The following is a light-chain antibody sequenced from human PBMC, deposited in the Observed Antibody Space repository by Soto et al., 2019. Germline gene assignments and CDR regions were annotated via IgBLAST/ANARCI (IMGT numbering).Light chain of an antibody. CDR2: DAS. Sequence: ENFFPQSPETLSLSPGGKATPSCRASQSVTNYIAWYQQKPGQAPRLLIYDASKRATGIPARFSGSGSGTDFTLTISSLEPEDFAVYYCQQRTNWPPITFGQGTRLEI. J-gene: IGKJ5*01. V-gene: IGKV3-11*01. CDR3: QQRTNWPPIT. CDR1: QSVTNY.